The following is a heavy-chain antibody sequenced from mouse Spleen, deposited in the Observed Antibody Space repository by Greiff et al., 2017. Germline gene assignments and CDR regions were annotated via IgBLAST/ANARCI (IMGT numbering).Heavy chain of an antibody. Sequence: VKLVESGPGLVAPSQSLSITCTVSGFSLTNYAVHWVRQSPGKGLEWLGVIWSDGSTDYNAAFISRLSISKDNSKSQVFFKMNSLQADDTAIYYCARNRVYYDYDDWFAYWGQGTLVTVSA. V-gene: IGHV2-4-1*01. CDR2: IWSDGST. J-gene: IGHJ3*01. CDR3: ARNRVYYDYDDWFAY. D-gene: IGHD2-4*01. CDR1: GFSLTNYA.